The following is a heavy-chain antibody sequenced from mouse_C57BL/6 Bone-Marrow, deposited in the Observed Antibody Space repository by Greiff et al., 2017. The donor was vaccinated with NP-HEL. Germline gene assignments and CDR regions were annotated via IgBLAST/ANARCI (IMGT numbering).Heavy chain of an antibody. CDR3: AREGDYRFAY. CDR2: ISSGSSTL. D-gene: IGHD2-4*01. CDR1: GFTFSDYG. J-gene: IGHJ3*01. V-gene: IGHV5-17*01. Sequence: EVKLMESGGGLVKPGGSLKLSCAASGFTFSDYGMHWVRQAPEKGLEWVAYISSGSSTLYYADTVKGRFTISRDNAKNTLFLQMTSLRSEDTAMYYCAREGDYRFAYWGQGTLVTVSA.